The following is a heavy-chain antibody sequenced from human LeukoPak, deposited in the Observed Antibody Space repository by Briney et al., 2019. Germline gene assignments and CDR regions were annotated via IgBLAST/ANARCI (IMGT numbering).Heavy chain of an antibody. J-gene: IGHJ4*02. CDR2: IYTMGST. CDR3: ARQPGTAVVAVPYYFDY. D-gene: IGHD5-18*01. V-gene: IGHV4-4*07. CDR1: VGSLSRYF. Sequence: SETLSLTCTVSVGSLSRYFWSWIRQPADQGLELIGRIYTMGSTKYNPSLQSRVAPSFETSKNQIFLKLSSVTAPDTAGAFCARQPGTAVVAVPYYFDYWGQGNLVTVSS.